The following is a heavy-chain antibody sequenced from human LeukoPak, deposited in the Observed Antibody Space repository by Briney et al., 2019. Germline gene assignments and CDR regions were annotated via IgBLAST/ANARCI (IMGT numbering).Heavy chain of an antibody. CDR1: GGSFSVYY. CDR2: INHSGST. V-gene: IGHV4-34*01. D-gene: IGHD3-9*01. J-gene: IGHJ4*02. Sequence: SETLSLTCAVYGGSFSVYYWSWIRQPPGKGLEWIGEINHSGSTNYNPSLKSRVTISVDTPKNQFSLKLSSVTAADTAVYYCARGYDILTGYYRDYWGQGTLVTVSS. CDR3: ARGYDILTGYYRDY.